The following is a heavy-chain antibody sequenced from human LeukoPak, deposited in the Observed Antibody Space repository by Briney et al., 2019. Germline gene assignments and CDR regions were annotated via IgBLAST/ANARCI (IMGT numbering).Heavy chain of an antibody. J-gene: IGHJ4*02. CDR2: IKQDGSEK. D-gene: IGHD3-16*02. CDR1: GFTFSSYW. Sequence: PGGSLRLSCAASGFTFSSYWMSWVRQAPGKGREWVANIKQDGSEKYYVDSVKGRFTISRDNAKNSLYLQMNSLRAEDTAVYYCARISYDYVWGSYRYKGFDYWGQGTLVTVSS. V-gene: IGHV3-7*01. CDR3: ARISYDYVWGSYRYKGFDY.